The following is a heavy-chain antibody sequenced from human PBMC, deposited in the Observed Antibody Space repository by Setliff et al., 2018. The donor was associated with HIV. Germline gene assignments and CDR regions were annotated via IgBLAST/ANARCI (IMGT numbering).Heavy chain of an antibody. D-gene: IGHD2-15*01. CDR1: GYTFTNYY. Sequence: ASVKISCKTSGYTFTNYYMHWMRQAPGQGLEWMGVVNTVGGGASYAQKFQGRLTVTRDTSTSTVYMELSSLRSEDTAVYYCAREGQVVVTAKGFDYWGLGTLVTVSS. V-gene: IGHV1-46*01. J-gene: IGHJ4*02. CDR2: VNTVGGGA. CDR3: AREGQVVVTAKGFDY.